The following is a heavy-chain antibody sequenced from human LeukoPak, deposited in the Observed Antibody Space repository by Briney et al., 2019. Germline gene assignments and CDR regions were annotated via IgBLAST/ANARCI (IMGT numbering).Heavy chain of an antibody. Sequence: PNSGNTGYAQKFQGRVTITRNTSISTAYMELSSLRSEDTAVYYCARGYSSSSGYYYYYIDVWGKGTXVTVSS. V-gene: IGHV1-8*01. CDR2: PNSGNT. D-gene: IGHD6-6*01. CDR3: ARGYSSSSGYYYYYIDV. J-gene: IGHJ6*03.